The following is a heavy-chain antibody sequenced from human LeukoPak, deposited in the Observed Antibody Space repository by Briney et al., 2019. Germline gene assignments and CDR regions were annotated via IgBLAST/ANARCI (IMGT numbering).Heavy chain of an antibody. CDR3: ARGYCSSTSCYTGWFDP. CDR2: INPNSGGT. Sequence: ASVKVSCKASGYTFTGYYMHWVRQAPGQGLEWMGWINPNSGGTNYAQKFQGRVTMTRDTSTSTVYMELSSLRSEDTVVYYCARGYCSSTSCYTGWFDPWGQGTLVTVSS. V-gene: IGHV1-2*02. D-gene: IGHD2-2*02. CDR1: GYTFTGYY. J-gene: IGHJ5*02.